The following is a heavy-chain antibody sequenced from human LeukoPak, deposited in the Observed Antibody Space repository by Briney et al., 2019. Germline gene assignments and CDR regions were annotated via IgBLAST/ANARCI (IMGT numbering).Heavy chain of an antibody. CDR1: GGSISSSSYY. J-gene: IGHJ1*01. D-gene: IGHD6-13*01. Sequence: PSETLSLTCTVSGGSISSSSYYWGWIRQPPGKGLEWIGSIYYSGSTYYNPSLKSRVTISVDTSKNQFSLKLSSVTAADTAVYYCARGALIGRSSWYDKPSEYFQHWGQGTLVTVSS. CDR3: ARGALIGRSSWYDKPSEYFQH. V-gene: IGHV4-39*01. CDR2: IYYSGST.